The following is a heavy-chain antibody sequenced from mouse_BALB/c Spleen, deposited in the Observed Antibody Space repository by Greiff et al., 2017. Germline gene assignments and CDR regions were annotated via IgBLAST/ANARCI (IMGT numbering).Heavy chain of an antibody. Sequence: EVQLQESGGDLVKPGGSLKLSCAASGFTFSSYGMSWVRQTPDKRLEWVATISSGGSYTYYPDSVKGRFTISRDNAKNTLYLQMSSLKSEDTAMYYCARHGSSYYAMDYWGQGTSVTVSS. CDR2: ISSGGSYT. CDR1: GFTFSSYG. CDR3: ARHGSSYYAMDY. J-gene: IGHJ4*01. V-gene: IGHV5-6*01. D-gene: IGHD1-1*01.